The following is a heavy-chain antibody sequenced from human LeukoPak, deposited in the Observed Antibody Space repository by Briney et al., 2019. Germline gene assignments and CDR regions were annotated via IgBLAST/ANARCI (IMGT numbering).Heavy chain of an antibody. CDR3: ARDYSPYCSGGSCYQGFAD. CDR1: GGSISSGSYY. J-gene: IGHJ4*02. Sequence: SQTLSLTCTVSGGSISSGSYYWSWIRQPAGKGLEWIGRIYTSGSTNYNPSLKSRVTISVDTSKNQFSLKLSSVTAADTAVYYCARDYSPYCSGGSCYQGFADWGQGTLVTVSS. V-gene: IGHV4-61*02. CDR2: IYTSGST. D-gene: IGHD2-15*01.